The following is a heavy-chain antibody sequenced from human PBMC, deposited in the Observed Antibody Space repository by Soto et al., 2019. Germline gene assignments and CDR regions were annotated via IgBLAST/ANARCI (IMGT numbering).Heavy chain of an antibody. J-gene: IGHJ5*02. V-gene: IGHV4-30-4*01. CDR2: IYYSGST. CDR1: GGSISSGDYY. D-gene: IGHD1-20*01. CDR3: VRMYTDNRFEP. Sequence: SETLSLTCTVSGGSISSGDYYWSWIRQPPGKGLEWIGYIYYSGSTYYNPSLKSRVTISVDTSKNQFSLKLSSVTAADTAVYYCVRMYTDNRFEPWGHVTLVTVPS.